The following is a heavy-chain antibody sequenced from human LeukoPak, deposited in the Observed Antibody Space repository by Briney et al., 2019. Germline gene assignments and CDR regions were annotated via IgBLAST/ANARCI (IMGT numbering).Heavy chain of an antibody. J-gene: IGHJ4*02. CDR1: GYTFTGYY. CDR3: ARVRHGDTAMDILDY. Sequence: ASVKVSCKASGYTFTGYYMHWVRQAPGQGLEWMGWINPNSGGTNYAQKFQGRVTMTGDTSISTAYMELSRLRSDDTAVYYCARVRHGDTAMDILDYWGQGTLVTVSS. D-gene: IGHD5-18*01. V-gene: IGHV1-2*02. CDR2: INPNSGGT.